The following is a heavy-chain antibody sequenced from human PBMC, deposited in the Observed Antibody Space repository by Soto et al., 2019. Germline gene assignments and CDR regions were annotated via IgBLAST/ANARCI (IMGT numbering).Heavy chain of an antibody. Sequence: SETLSLTCTVSGDSISSADYYWSWIRQTPGKGLEWIGHIFYSGTTYYDPSLKSRLTISVDTSKNHFSLRLTSVTAADTAVYYCARDLWVEPELYYYGMDVWGQGTTVTVSS. CDR2: IFYSGTT. CDR1: GDSISSADYY. D-gene: IGHD1-1*01. CDR3: ARDLWVEPELYYYGMDV. J-gene: IGHJ6*02. V-gene: IGHV4-30-4*01.